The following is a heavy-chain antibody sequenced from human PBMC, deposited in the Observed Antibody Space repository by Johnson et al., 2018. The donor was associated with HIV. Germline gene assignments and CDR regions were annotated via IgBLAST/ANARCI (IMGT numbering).Heavy chain of an antibody. D-gene: IGHD3-22*01. CDR3: AKRLGYDSRGDQFDI. CDR1: GFTFSDYY. CDR2: ISGGGSGT. J-gene: IGHJ3*02. Sequence: VQLVESGGGVVRPGGSLRLSCAASGFTFSDYYMSWIRQAPGKGLQWVSTISGGGSGTYYADSVKGRCPISRDNSKNTLSLQMNSLSVQDTAIYYCAKRLGYDSRGDQFDIWGQGTMVTVSS. V-gene: IGHV3-23*04.